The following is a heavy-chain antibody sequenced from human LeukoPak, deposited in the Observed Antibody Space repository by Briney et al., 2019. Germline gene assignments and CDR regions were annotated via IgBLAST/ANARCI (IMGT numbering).Heavy chain of an antibody. CDR1: GYTFTNYG. V-gene: IGHV1-18*01. D-gene: IGHD6-19*01. CDR3: ARDKALAGEFDH. J-gene: IGHJ4*02. Sequence: GASVKVSCKASGYTFTNYGISRVRQAPGQGLEWMGWISVYSGTTNYAQNLQGRVTMTTDTSTSTAYMELRSLRSDDAAVFYCARDKALAGEFDHWGQGTLVTVSS. CDR2: ISVYSGTT.